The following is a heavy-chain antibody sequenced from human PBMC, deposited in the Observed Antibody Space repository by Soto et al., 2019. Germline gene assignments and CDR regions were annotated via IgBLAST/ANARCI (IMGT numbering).Heavy chain of an antibody. CDR2: IHSDGSTT. Sequence: EVQLVESEGGLVQRGGSLRLSCAASGFTFNYYWMHWVRQAPGQGLVWVSHIHSDGSTTTYADSVKGRFTISRDNAKNTLYLQINSMRAEDTAVYYCVRGDKGDFDLWGQGTTVTVSS. D-gene: IGHD4-17*01. CDR1: GFTFNYYW. J-gene: IGHJ3*01. V-gene: IGHV3-74*01. CDR3: VRGDKGDFDL.